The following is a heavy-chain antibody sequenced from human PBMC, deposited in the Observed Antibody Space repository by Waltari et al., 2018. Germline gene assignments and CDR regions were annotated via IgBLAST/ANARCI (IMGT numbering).Heavy chain of an antibody. J-gene: IGHJ2*01. V-gene: IGHV4-38-2*01. CDR3: ARGSFDSDSYFDV. CDR1: GYPISSGSY. CDR2: IYHSGTT. Sequence: QVQLQESGPGRGKPSETLSLTGAVSGYPISSGSYWGWIRRPPGKGREWIGSIYHSGTTYYSPSLKSRVTLSVDTSKNQFSLKVTSLTAADTAMYYCARGSFDSDSYFDVWGRGTLVTVSS. D-gene: IGHD1-26*01.